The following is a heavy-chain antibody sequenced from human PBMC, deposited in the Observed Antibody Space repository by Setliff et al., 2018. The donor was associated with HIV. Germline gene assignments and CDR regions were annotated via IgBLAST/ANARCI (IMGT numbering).Heavy chain of an antibody. D-gene: IGHD6-19*01. J-gene: IGHJ4*02. Sequence: GASVKVSCKASGYTFTDYYMHWVQQAPGKGLEWMGRVDPEDGETIYAERFRGRISLTVDKSTGTAYMKLNRLRSEDTAVYYCGTVRIAVPDDFDFWGQGTLVTVSS. CDR1: GYTFTDYY. CDR2: VDPEDGET. V-gene: IGHV1-69-2*01. CDR3: GTVRIAVPDDFDF.